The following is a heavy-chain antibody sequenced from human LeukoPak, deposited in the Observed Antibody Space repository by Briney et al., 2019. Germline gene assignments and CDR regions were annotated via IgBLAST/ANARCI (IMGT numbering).Heavy chain of an antibody. CDR3: ATDVRGLVSYYFDF. D-gene: IGHD3-10*02. CDR1: GGSISRYY. J-gene: IGHJ4*02. CDR2: IYYSGST. Sequence: SETLSLTCAVSGGSISRYYWNWIRQPPGKGLEWIGYIYYSGSTNYNPSLKSRVTISIDTSKNQLSLQLTSVTAADTAVYYCATDVRGLVSYYFDFWGQGTLVTVSS. V-gene: IGHV4-59*01.